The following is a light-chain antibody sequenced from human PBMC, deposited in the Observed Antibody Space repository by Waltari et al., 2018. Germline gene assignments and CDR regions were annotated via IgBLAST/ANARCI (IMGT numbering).Light chain of an antibody. Sequence: QSALTQPASVSGSPGQSITISCTGTSSDVGGYSYVSWYQQYPGKAPKLVIYEVSNRPSGVSNRFSGSKSGNTASLTISGLQAEDEADYYCSSYTSGSTPYVFGTGTKVTVL. CDR3: SSYTSGSTPYV. CDR2: EVS. CDR1: SSDVGGYSY. V-gene: IGLV2-14*01. J-gene: IGLJ1*01.